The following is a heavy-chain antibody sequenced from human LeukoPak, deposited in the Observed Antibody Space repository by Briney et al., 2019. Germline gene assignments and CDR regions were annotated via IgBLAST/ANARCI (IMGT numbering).Heavy chain of an antibody. CDR2: INPNSGDP. D-gene: IGHD2-21*02. CDR3: AREIAYCGGDCSSISPGFDY. CDR1: GYTFTAYY. J-gene: IGHJ4*02. Sequence: ASVKVSCKASGYTFTAYYLHWVRQAPGQGLEWMGWINPNSGDPNYAQKFQGRVTMTRDTSISTAYMELSRLRSDDTAVYYCAREIAYCGGDCSSISPGFDYWGQGTLVTVSS. V-gene: IGHV1-2*02.